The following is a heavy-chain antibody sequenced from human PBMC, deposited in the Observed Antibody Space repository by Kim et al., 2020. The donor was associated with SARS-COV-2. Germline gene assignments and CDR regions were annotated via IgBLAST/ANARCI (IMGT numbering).Heavy chain of an antibody. CDR1: GGSISSSSYY. V-gene: IGHV4-39*01. D-gene: IGHD5-18*01. CDR3: ARHNHTADAFDI. Sequence: SETLSLTCTVSGGSISSSSYYWGWIRQPPGKGLEWIGSIYYSGSTYYNPSLKSRVTISVDTSKNQFSLKLSSVTAADTAVYYCARHNHTADAFDIWGQGTMVTVSS. CDR2: IYYSGST. J-gene: IGHJ3*02.